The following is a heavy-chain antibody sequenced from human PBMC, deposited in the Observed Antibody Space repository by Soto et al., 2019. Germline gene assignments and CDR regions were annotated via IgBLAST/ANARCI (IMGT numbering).Heavy chain of an antibody. CDR2: IGTIGDT. Sequence: EVLLVDSGGGLVQPGGSLRLSCAASGFSFKSFDFHWVRQPTGKGLEWVATIGTIGDTYYPVSVKGRFTVSRENAKSSVSLHMTSLRVEDTAVYFCVRGQEVGAHFFDSWGQGTPVIVSS. CDR1: GFSFKSFD. D-gene: IGHD2-15*01. J-gene: IGHJ4*02. V-gene: IGHV3-13*01. CDR3: VRGQEVGAHFFDS.